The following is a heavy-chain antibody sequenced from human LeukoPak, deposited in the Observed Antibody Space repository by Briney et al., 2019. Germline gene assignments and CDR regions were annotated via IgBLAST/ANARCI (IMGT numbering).Heavy chain of an antibody. CDR1: GYTFTGYY. J-gene: IGHJ6*03. D-gene: IGHD6-19*01. CDR3: ARSWAGSSYYYMDV. Sequence: GASVKVSCKASGYTFTGYYMHWVRQAPGQGLEWMGRINPNSGGTNYAQKFQGRVTMTGDTSISTAYMELSRLRSDDTAVYYCARSWAGSSYYYMDVWGKGTTVTVSS. CDR2: INPNSGGT. V-gene: IGHV1-2*06.